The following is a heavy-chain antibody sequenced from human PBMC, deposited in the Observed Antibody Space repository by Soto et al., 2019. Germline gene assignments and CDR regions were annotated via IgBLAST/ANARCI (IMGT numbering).Heavy chain of an antibody. CDR2: ISHDGINK. CDR1: EFRFSSYA. Sequence: QVRLVESGGGVVQPGRSLRLSCTASEFRFSSYAMYWFRQPPGKGLEWVAVISHDGINKHYADSVKDRVTVSRDYSNHSLDLQLNSLRGEDTAMYYCARDMYSSDYFVKWFGPWRQGTLVTVAS. J-gene: IGHJ5*02. V-gene: IGHV3-30-3*01. D-gene: IGHD6-19*01. CDR3: ARDMYSSDYFVKWFGP.